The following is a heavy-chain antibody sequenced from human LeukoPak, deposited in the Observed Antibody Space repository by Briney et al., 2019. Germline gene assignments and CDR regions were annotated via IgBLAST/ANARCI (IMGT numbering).Heavy chain of an antibody. CDR3: ARDPVPPYCSSTSCYYAFDI. CDR2: INHSGST. V-gene: IGHV4-34*01. J-gene: IGHJ3*02. D-gene: IGHD2-2*01. CDR1: GGSFSGYY. Sequence: SETLSLTCAVYGGSFSGYYWSRIRQPPGKGLEWIGEINHSGSTNYNPSLKSRVTISVDTSKNQFSLKLSSVTAADTAVYYCARDPVPPYCSSTSCYYAFDIWGQGTMVTVSS.